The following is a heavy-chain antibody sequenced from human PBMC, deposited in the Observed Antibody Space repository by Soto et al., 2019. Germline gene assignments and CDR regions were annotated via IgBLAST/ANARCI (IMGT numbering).Heavy chain of an antibody. CDR1: GFTVSSNS. V-gene: IGHV3-66*04. CDR3: ARQQRWLQLWWFDP. D-gene: IGHD5-12*01. Sequence: EVQLVESGGGLVQPGGSLRLSCAASGFTVSSNSMSWVRQAPGKGLEWVSVIYSGGSTYYADSVKGRFTISRDNSKNTLYLQMNSLRAEDTAVYYCARQQRWLQLWWFDPWGQGTLVTVSS. CDR2: IYSGGST. J-gene: IGHJ5*02.